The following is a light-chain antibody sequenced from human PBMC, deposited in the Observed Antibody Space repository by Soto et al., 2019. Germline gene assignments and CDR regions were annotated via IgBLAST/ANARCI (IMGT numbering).Light chain of an antibody. Sequence: QSVLTQPASVSGSPGQSITISCTGTSSDVGTYDLVSWYQQHPGKAPKLMIYEVTKRPSGVSNRLSGSKSGNTASLTISGLQAEDEADYYCCSYAGHGTVDVFGTGTKLTVL. CDR2: EVT. CDR3: CSYAGHGTVDV. J-gene: IGLJ1*01. CDR1: SSDVGTYDL. V-gene: IGLV2-23*02.